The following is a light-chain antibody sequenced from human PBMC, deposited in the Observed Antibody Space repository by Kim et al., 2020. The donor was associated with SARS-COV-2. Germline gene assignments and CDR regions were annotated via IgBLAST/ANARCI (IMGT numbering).Light chain of an antibody. J-gene: IGLJ1*01. Sequence: QSVLTQPPLVSAAPGHTVTVSCSGTTSTIGRNFVSWYHQVSGTAPKLVIYENIRRPSGISDRFSASKSGTSATLAIRGLQTGDGGDYYCATWNGGLFGEVFGTGTKVTVL. CDR3: ATWNGGLFGEV. CDR2: ENI. V-gene: IGLV1-51*02. CDR1: TSTIGRNF.